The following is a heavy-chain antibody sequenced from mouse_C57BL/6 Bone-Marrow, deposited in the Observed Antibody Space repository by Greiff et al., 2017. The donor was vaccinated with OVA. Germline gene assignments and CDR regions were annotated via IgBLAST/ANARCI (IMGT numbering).Heavy chain of an antibody. CDR1: GYTFTSYG. J-gene: IGHJ2*01. D-gene: IGHD1-1*01. CDR3: AREGCSSYDY. Sequence: QVQLKQSGAELARPGASVKLSCKASGYTFTSYGISWVKQRTGQGLEWIGEIYPRSGNTYYNEKFKGKATLTADKSSSTAYMELRSLTSEDSAVFFCAREGCSSYDYWGQGTTLTVSS. CDR2: IYPRSGNT. V-gene: IGHV1-81*01.